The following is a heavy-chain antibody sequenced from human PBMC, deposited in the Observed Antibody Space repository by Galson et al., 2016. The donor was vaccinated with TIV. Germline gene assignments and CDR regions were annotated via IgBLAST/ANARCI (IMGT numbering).Heavy chain of an antibody. J-gene: IGHJ3*02. CDR3: ARHPEDSSSWYLSRNAFEI. CDR1: GDSISSSY. Sequence: ETLSLTCNVSGDSISSSYWSWIRQPPGKGLEWIGFISSSGFSNYNPTLKSRVTMSVDASKKQISLKLSSVTAADTAVYYCARHPEDSSSWYLSRNAFEIWGQGTKVTVSS. D-gene: IGHD6-13*01. V-gene: IGHV4-59*08. CDR2: ISSSGFS.